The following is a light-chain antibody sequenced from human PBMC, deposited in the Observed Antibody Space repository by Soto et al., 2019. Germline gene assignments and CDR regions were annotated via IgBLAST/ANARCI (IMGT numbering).Light chain of an antibody. CDR2: DIS. J-gene: IGLJ1*01. CDR1: SSDVGGYNY. Sequence: LTQPASVSGSPGQSITISCTGTSSDVGGYNYVSWYQQHPGKAPKLMIYDISNRPSGVSNRFSGSKSGTTASLTICGLRSEDEADYYCAAWDDSLSGYVFGTGTKVTVL. V-gene: IGLV2-14*01. CDR3: AAWDDSLSGYV.